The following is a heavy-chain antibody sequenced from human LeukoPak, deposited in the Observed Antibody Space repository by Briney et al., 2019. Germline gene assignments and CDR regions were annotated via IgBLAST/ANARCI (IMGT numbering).Heavy chain of an antibody. D-gene: IGHD1-26*01. V-gene: IGHV4-61*02. J-gene: IGHJ6*03. CDR1: GGSISSGSYY. CDR2: IYTSGST. Sequence: PSQTLSLTCTVSGGSISSGSYYWSWIRQPAGKGLEWIGRIYTSGSTNYNPSLKSRVTISVDTSKNQFSLKLSSVTAADTAVYSCAATESGSSYVVCYYYYMDVWGKGTTVTVSS. CDR3: AATESGSSYVVCYYYYMDV.